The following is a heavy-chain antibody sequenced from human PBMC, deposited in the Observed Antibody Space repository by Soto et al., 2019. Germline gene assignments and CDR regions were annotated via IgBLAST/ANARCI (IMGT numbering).Heavy chain of an antibody. CDR3: ARAAEDFDY. J-gene: IGHJ4*02. V-gene: IGHV1-2*04. CDR2: INPNSGGT. CDR1: GYTFTGYY. Sequence: GSSVKVSCKASGYTFTGYYMHWVRQAPGQGLEWMGWINPNSGGTNYAQKFQGWVTMTRDTSISTAYMELSRLRSDDMAVYYCARAAEDFDYWGQGTLVTVSS.